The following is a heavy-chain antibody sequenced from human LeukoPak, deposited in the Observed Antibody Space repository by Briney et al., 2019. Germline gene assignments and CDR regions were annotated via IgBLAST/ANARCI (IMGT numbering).Heavy chain of an antibody. CDR3: ARAPRYSYGLNYYYYMDV. CDR2: IIPIFGTA. CDR1: GGTYSSYA. J-gene: IGHJ6*03. D-gene: IGHD5-18*01. V-gene: IGHV1-69*13. Sequence: SVKVSCKASGGTYSSYAISWVRQAPGQGLEWLGGIIPIFGTANYAQKFQGRVTITADESTSTAYMELSSLRSEDTAVYYCARAPRYSYGLNYYYYMDVWGKGTTVTVSS.